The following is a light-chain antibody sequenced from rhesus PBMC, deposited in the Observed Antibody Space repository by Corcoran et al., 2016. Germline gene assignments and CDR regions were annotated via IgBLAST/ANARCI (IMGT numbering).Light chain of an antibody. Sequence: DIQMTQSPSSLSASVGDTVTITCRASQGISSYLNWFQQKPGKAPKLLIYAASSLESGVPSRFSGSGSGTDFTLTISSLQPEDFAGYYCLQHNSYPYSFGQGTKVEIK. J-gene: IGKJ2*01. CDR1: QGISSY. CDR3: LQHNSYPYS. CDR2: AAS. V-gene: IGKV1-28*03.